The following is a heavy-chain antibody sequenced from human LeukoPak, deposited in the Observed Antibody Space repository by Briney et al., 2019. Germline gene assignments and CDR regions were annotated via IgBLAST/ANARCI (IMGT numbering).Heavy chain of an antibody. CDR1: GGSISSYY. V-gene: IGHV4-59*01. Sequence: SETLSLTCTVSGGSISSYYWSWIRQPPGKGLEWIGNIYYSGSTNYNPSLKSRVTISVDTSKNQFSLKLSSVTAADTAVYYCARARDYYYYMDVWGKGTTVTVSS. CDR3: ARARDYYYYMDV. J-gene: IGHJ6*03. CDR2: IYYSGST.